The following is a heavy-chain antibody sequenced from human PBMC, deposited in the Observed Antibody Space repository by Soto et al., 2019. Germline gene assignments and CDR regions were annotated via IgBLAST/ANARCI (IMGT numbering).Heavy chain of an antibody. CDR2: INPSGGST. V-gene: IGHV1-46*01. D-gene: IGHD3-22*01. CDR3: ARDPPYYYDSSGSRSSFAY. CDR1: GYTFTSYY. J-gene: IGHJ4*02. Sequence: GASVKVSWKASGYTFTSYYMHWVRQAPGQGLEWMGIINPSGGSTSYAQKFQGRVTMTRDTSTSTVYMELSSLRSEDTAVYYCARDPPYYYDSSGSRSSFAYWGQGTLVTVSS.